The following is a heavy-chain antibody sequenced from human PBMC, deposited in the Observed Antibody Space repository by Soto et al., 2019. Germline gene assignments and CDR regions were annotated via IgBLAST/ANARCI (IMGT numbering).Heavy chain of an antibody. CDR1: GFTFSSYA. Sequence: EVQLLESGGGLVQTGGSLRLSCAASGFTFSSYAMSWVRQAPGKGLEWVSVISGSGGNTYYADSGKGRFTNSRDNSKNTLYLQMNSLRAEDTAVYYCARNRGSGWLYYFDYWGQGTLVTVSS. CDR3: ARNRGSGWLYYFDY. D-gene: IGHD6-19*01. V-gene: IGHV3-23*01. CDR2: ISGSGGNT. J-gene: IGHJ4*02.